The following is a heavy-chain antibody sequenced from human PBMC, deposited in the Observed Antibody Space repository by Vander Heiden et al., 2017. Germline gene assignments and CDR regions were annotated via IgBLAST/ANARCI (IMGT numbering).Heavy chain of an antibody. CDR1: GFTFSSYA. D-gene: IGHD6-13*01. J-gene: IGHJ4*02. Sequence: QVQLVESGGGVVQPGRSLRLSCAASGFTFSSYAMHWVRQAPGKGLEWVAVISYDGSNKYYADSVKGRFTISRDNSKNTLYLQMNSLRAEDTAVYYCAREGIAAAVPGYWGQGTLVTVSS. CDR3: AREGIAAAVPGY. CDR2: ISYDGSNK. V-gene: IGHV3-30*04.